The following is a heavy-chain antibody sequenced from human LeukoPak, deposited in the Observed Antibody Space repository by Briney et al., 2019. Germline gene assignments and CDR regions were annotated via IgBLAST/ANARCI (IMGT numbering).Heavy chain of an antibody. Sequence: GGSLRLSCAASGFTFSSYSMNWVRQAPGKGLEWVSSISSSSSYIYYEDSVKGRFTISRDNAKNSLYLQMNSLRAEDTAVYYCARSFRLDAFDIWGQGTMVTVSS. J-gene: IGHJ3*02. CDR3: ARSFRLDAFDI. D-gene: IGHD6-13*01. V-gene: IGHV3-21*01. CDR2: ISSSSSYI. CDR1: GFTFSSYS.